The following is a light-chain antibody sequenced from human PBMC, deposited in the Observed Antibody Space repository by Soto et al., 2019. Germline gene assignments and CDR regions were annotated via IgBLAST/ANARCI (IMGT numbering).Light chain of an antibody. CDR3: PWRSDWPPRLT. V-gene: IGKV3-11*01. Sequence: EVVLTQSPATLSLSPGERATLSCRASESIGNYLAWYQQKLGQAPKLLIYDASHRAIGIPGRFSGDGSGTDCTLTIISLEPEDFAVYYCPWRSDWPPRLTFCGGTKVEIK. CDR1: ESIGNY. CDR2: DAS. J-gene: IGKJ4*01.